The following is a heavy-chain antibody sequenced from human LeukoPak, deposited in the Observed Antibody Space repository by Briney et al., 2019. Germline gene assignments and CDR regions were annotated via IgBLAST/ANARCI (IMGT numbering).Heavy chain of an antibody. CDR1: GFTFSDHY. V-gene: IGHV3-15*01. Sequence: GGSLRLSCAASGFTFSDHYMDWVRQAPGKGLEWVGRSKSKTDGGTPDYPTPVKGRFTISRDDSKSTLYLQMNSLKTEDTAVYYCATGYCSTTWCSRHYFDYWGQGTLVTVSS. CDR2: SKSKTDGGTP. D-gene: IGHD2-2*01. J-gene: IGHJ4*02. CDR3: ATGYCSTTWCSRHYFDY.